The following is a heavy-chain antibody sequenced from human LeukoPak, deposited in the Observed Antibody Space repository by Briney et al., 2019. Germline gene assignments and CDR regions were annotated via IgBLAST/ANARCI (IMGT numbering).Heavy chain of an antibody. D-gene: IGHD1-26*01. CDR1: GFTFSDSA. CDR2: ISASGGNT. J-gene: IGHJ4*02. V-gene: IGHV3-23*01. Sequence: GGSLRLSCEASGFTFSDSAMSWVRQASGRGLEWVSLISASGGNTYYADSVKGRFTVSRDSSKNTLHLQMNSLRAEDTAVYYCARDIELSCWGQGTLVTVSS. CDR3: ARDIELSC.